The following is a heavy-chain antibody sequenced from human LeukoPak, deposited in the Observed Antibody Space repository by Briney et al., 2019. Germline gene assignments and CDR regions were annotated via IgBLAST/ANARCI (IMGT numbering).Heavy chain of an antibody. J-gene: IGHJ4*02. D-gene: IGHD5-18*01. CDR2: VYQSGTT. CDR1: DFSISSGHY. CDR3: ARIFIRNGYSSYFDC. V-gene: IGHV4-38-2*02. Sequence: SETLSLTCTVSDFSISSGHYWGWVRQPPGAGLEWIGSVYQSGTTYYNPSLKSRVTTSVDMSKNQFSLRLRPVTAADTAVYYCARIFIRNGYSSYFDCWGQGTLVTVSS.